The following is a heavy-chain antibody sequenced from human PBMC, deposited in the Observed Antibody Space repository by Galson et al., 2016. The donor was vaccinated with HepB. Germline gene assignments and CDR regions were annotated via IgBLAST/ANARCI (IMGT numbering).Heavy chain of an antibody. V-gene: IGHV3-73*01. D-gene: IGHD3-3*01. J-gene: IGHJ4*02. CDR1: GFTFSGSA. Sequence: SLRLSCAASGFTFSGSAMHWVRQASGKGLEWVGRIRSKANNYATAYAESVKGRFTISRDDSKNTAYLQMNSLKTEDTAVYYCTSLTIFGVVTNYWGQGTLVTVSS. CDR2: IRSKANNYAT. CDR3: TSLTIFGVVTNY.